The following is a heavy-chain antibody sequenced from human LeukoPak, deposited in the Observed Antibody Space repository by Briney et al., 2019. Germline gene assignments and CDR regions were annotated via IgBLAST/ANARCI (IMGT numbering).Heavy chain of an antibody. CDR3: ARDQRVYSSSSGGFDY. CDR1: GFTFSSYS. Sequence: GGSLRLSCAASGFTFSSYSLSWVRQAPGKGLEWVSAITGSGGGTYYADSVKGRFTISRDNSKNSLYLQMNSLRAEDTAVYYCARDQRVYSSSSGGFDYWGQGTLVTVSS. J-gene: IGHJ4*02. D-gene: IGHD6-6*01. CDR2: ITGSGGGT. V-gene: IGHV3-23*01.